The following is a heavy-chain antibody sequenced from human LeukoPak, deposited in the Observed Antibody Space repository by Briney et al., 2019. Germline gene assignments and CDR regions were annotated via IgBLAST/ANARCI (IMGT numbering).Heavy chain of an antibody. CDR3: ARHRPLYCSGGSCFPGDGAFDI. CDR1: GFTFSSYW. D-gene: IGHD2-15*01. Sequence: PGGSLRLSCAASGFTFSSYWMHWVRQAPGKGLVGVSHINGEGSFTSYADSVKGRFTISRDNAKNTVSLQMNSLRAEDTAVYYCARHRPLYCSGGSCFPGDGAFDIWGQGTMVTVSS. CDR2: INGEGSFT. J-gene: IGHJ3*02. V-gene: IGHV3-74*01.